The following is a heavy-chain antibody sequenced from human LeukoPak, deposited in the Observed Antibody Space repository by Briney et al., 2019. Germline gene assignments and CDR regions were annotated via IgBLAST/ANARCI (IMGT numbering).Heavy chain of an antibody. CDR3: ARAPGIAAAGTHFGF. D-gene: IGHD6-13*01. CDR1: GGSLSTYT. CDR2: ICYSSSA. J-gene: IGHJ4*02. V-gene: IGHV4-59*01. Sequence: PSETLSLTCTVSGGSLSTYTWSWIRQPPGKGLEWIGYICYSSSAKYNPSLKNRVTISVDTSNNKFSLQLSSGTAADTAVYYCARAPGIAAAGTHFGFWGQGTLVTVSS.